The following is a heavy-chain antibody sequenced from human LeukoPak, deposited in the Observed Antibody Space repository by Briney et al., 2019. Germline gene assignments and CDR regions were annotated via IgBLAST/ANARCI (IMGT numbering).Heavy chain of an antibody. J-gene: IGHJ4*02. CDR2: IIPIFGTA. Sequence: SVKVSCKASGGTFSSDAISWVRQAPGHGLEWMGRIIPIFGTANYAQKFQGRVTITTAESTSTAYMELRSLRSEDTAVYYCARGPRITMLGGSFDYWGQGTLVTVSS. V-gene: IGHV1-69*05. CDR3: ARGPRITMLGGSFDY. CDR1: GGTFSSDA. D-gene: IGHD3-22*01.